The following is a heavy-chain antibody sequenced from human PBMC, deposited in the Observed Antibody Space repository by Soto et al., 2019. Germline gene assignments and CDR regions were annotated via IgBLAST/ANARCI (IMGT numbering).Heavy chain of an antibody. CDR1: GGSFSDFY. CDR2: INHSGNT. D-gene: IGHD6-19*01. V-gene: IGHV4-34*01. Sequence: SETLSLTCAVYGGSFSDFYWTWIRQLPGKGLEWIGEINHSGNTNYNPSLKSRVAISVDTSKNQFSLYLGSVTAADTAVYYCGPRGAVADPRGYWGQGTLVTVSS. CDR3: GPRGAVADPRGY. J-gene: IGHJ4*02.